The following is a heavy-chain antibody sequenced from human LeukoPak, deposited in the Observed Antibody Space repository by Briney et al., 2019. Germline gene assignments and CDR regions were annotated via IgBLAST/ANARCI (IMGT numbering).Heavy chain of an antibody. CDR3: ARRRYYDGSGYLE. CDR1: GDSVSRSDSY. CDR2: IYYSGRT. V-gene: IGHV4-39*01. D-gene: IGHD3-22*01. Sequence: SETLSLTCSVSGDSVSRSDSYWDWIRQPPGKGLEWIGTIYYSGRTYYSPSLKSRVTMSLDPSNNQFSLNLRSVTAADTAVYYCARRRYYDGSGYLEWGQGTLLSVSS. J-gene: IGHJ1*01.